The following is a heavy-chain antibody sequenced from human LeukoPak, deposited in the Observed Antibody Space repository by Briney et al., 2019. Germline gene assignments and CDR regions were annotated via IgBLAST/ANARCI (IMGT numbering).Heavy chain of an antibody. CDR2: ISYDGSNK. CDR1: GFTFSSYG. D-gene: IGHD3-22*01. V-gene: IGHV3-30*18. J-gene: IGHJ4*02. CDR3: AKEWLLLGTTSYYFDY. Sequence: GRSLRLSCAASGFTFSSYGMHWVRQAPGKGLEWVAVISYDGSNKYYADSVKGRFTISRDNSKNTLYLQMNSLRAEDTAVYYCAKEWLLLGTTSYYFDYRGQGTLVTVSS.